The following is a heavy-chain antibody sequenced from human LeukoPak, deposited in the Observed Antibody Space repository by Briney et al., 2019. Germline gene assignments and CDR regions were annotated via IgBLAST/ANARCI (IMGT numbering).Heavy chain of an antibody. CDR2: ISGSGGST. CDR1: GFTFSSYA. CDR3: AKQVATGQNPPLAAV. Sequence: GGSLTLSCAASGFTFSSYAMSWVRQSPGKGLEWVSSISGSGGSTYYADSVKGRFTISRDNSENTLYLQMNSLRAEDTAVYYCAKQVATGQNPPLAAVWSQGTLVMVSS. J-gene: IGHJ4*02. D-gene: IGHD5-12*01. V-gene: IGHV3-23*01.